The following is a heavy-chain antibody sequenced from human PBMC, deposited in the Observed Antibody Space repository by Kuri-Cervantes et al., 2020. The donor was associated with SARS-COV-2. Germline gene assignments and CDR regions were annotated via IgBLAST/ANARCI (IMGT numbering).Heavy chain of an antibody. CDR2: IYYSGST. V-gene: IGHV4-61*01. D-gene: IGHD1-14*01. CDR3: ARDGGALAEYYFDY. Sequence: SETLSLTCAVSGYSITSGYYWGWIRQPPGKGLEWIGYIYYSGSTNYNPSLKSRVTISVDTSKNQFSLKLSSVTAADTAVYYCARDGGALAEYYFDYWGQGTLVTVSS. CDR1: GYSITSGYY. J-gene: IGHJ4*02.